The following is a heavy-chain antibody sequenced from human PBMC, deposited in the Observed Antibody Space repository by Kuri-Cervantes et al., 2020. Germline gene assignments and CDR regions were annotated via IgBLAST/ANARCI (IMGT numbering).Heavy chain of an antibody. CDR2: IKQDGSEK. D-gene: IGHD3-9*01. Sequence: GESLKISCVASGFTFSGSAMHWGRQASGKGLEWVANIKQDGSEKYYVDSVKGRFTISRDNAKNSLYLQMNSLRAEDTAVYYCARYRCFDWLSLDYWGQGTLVTVSS. V-gene: IGHV3-7*04. CDR3: ARYRCFDWLSLDY. CDR1: GFTFSGSA. J-gene: IGHJ4*02.